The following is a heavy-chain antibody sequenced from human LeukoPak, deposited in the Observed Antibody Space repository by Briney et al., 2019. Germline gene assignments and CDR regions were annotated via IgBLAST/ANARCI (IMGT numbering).Heavy chain of an antibody. CDR1: GYTFTSYD. CDR2: MNPNSGNT. V-gene: IGHV1-8*01. J-gene: IGHJ5*02. Sequence: GASVKVSCKASGYTFTSYDINWVRQATGQGLEWMGWMNPNSGNTGYAQKFQGRLTMTRNTSISTAYMELSSLRSEDTAVYYCARRSTVVTRIYWFDPWGQGTLVTVSS. D-gene: IGHD4-23*01. CDR3: ARRSTVVTRIYWFDP.